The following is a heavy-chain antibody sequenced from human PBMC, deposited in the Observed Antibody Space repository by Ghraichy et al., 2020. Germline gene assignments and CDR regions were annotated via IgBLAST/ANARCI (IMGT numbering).Heavy chain of an antibody. D-gene: IGHD4-17*01. CDR3: ARDTPDDYGLPDAFDI. CDR1: GGTFSSYA. V-gene: IGHV1-69*04. Sequence: SVKVSCKASGGTFSSYAISWVRQAPGQGLEWMGRIIPILGIANYAQKFQGRVTITADKSTSTAYMELSSLRSEDTAVYYCARDTPDDYGLPDAFDIWGQGTMVTVSS. J-gene: IGHJ3*02. CDR2: IIPILGIA.